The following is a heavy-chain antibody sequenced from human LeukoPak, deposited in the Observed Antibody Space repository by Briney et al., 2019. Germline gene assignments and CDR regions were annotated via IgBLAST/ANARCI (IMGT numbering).Heavy chain of an antibody. CDR2: IVVGSGNT. V-gene: IGHV1-58*01. Sequence: SVKVSCKASGFTFTSSAVRWVRQARGQRLEWIGWIVVGSGNTNYAQKFQERVTITRDMSTSLVYMELSSLRSEDTAVYYCAAEAAYYYDSRDAFDVWGQGTMVTVSS. J-gene: IGHJ3*01. CDR3: AAEAAYYYDSRDAFDV. CDR1: GFTFTSSA. D-gene: IGHD3-22*01.